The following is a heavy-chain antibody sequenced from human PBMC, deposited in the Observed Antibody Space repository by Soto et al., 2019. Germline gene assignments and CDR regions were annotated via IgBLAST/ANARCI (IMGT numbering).Heavy chain of an antibody. J-gene: IGHJ4*02. D-gene: IGHD3-3*01. CDR3: ARGGRTYYDFWSGYYTLYYFDY. V-gene: IGHV1-18*04. Sequence: GASVKVSCKASGYTFTSYGISWVRQAPGQGLEWMGWISAYSGNTNYAQKLQGRVTMTTDTSTSTAYMELRSLRSDDTAVYYCARGGRTYYDFWSGYYTLYYFDYWGQGTLVTVSS. CDR2: ISAYSGNT. CDR1: GYTFTSYG.